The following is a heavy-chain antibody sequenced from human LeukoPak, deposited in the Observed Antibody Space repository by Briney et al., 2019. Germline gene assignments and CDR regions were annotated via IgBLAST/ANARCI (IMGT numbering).Heavy chain of an antibody. V-gene: IGHV3-7*01. J-gene: IGHJ4*02. Sequence: PGGALRLSCVPSVFTLSSYLMSSVRQSAGQRGEGVAGIKPVGSEKDFMYIVKGRFTISRDTAKNALYLEMNSLRAEDTAEYFCARERRYSGSGSTYPYYDYWGQGTLVTVSS. D-gene: IGHD3-10*01. CDR1: VFTLSSYL. CDR2: IKPVGSEK. CDR3: ARERRYSGSGSTYPYYDY.